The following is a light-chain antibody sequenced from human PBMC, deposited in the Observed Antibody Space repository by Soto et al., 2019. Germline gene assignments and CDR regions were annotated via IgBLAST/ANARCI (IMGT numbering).Light chain of an antibody. CDR2: KAS. J-gene: IGKJ1*01. Sequence: DIQLTQSPSFLSASVGDRVTITFRASQTISSWLAWYQQKPGKARKLMIYKASTLKSGVPSRFSGSGSGKEFTLTISGLQPDDFATYSCQHCNSYSEAFGQGTKVDIK. V-gene: IGKV1-5*03. CDR3: QHCNSYSEA. CDR1: QTISSW.